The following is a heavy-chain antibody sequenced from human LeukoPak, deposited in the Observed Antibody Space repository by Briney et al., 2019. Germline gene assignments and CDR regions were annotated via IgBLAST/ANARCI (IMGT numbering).Heavy chain of an antibody. V-gene: IGHV5-51*01. CDR1: GYSFSNYW. Sequence: GESLKISCKGSGYSFSNYWIGWVRHMPGKGLEWLGIIYPGDSETKYSPSFQGQVTISVDKTVSIAYLQWSSLKASDTAMYYCARLYRSTSGGDYWGQGTLVTVSS. J-gene: IGHJ4*02. CDR3: ARLYRSTSGGDY. D-gene: IGHD6-13*01. CDR2: IYPGDSET.